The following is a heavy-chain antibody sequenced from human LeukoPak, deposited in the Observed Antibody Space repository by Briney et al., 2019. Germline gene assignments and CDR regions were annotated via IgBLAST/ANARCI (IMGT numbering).Heavy chain of an antibody. Sequence: GGSLRLSCAASGFTFSAYWMHWVRQSPGRGLVWVARINGDGITTSYADSAKGRFTISRDNAKNTLYLQMNSLRAEDTAVFYCARAGVGFDYCGQGTLVTVSS. V-gene: IGHV3-74*01. D-gene: IGHD1-26*01. J-gene: IGHJ4*02. CDR3: ARAGVGFDY. CDR2: INGDGITT. CDR1: GFTFSAYW.